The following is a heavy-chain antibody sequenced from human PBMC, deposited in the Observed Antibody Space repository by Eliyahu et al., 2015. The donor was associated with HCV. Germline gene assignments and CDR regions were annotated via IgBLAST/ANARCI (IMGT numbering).Heavy chain of an antibody. CDR1: GGTFSSYA. Sequence: QVQLVQSGAELKKPGSSVKVSCKASGGTFSSYAISWVRQAPGQGLEWMGGIIPIFGTANYAQKFQGRVTITADESTSTAYMELSSLRSEDTAVYYCARRSMPLNPGAYYGYYFDYWGQGTLVTVSS. D-gene: IGHD2/OR15-2a*01. J-gene: IGHJ4*02. V-gene: IGHV1-69*01. CDR2: IIPIFGTA. CDR3: ARRSMPLNPGAYYGYYFDY.